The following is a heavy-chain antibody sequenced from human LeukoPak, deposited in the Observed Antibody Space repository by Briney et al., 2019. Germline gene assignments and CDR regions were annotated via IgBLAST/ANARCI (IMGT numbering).Heavy chain of an antibody. CDR3: ARGYDYVWGSYRYTNNRYFDY. Sequence: SETLSLTCAVYGGSFSGYYWSWIRQPPGKGLEWIGEINHSGSTNYNPFLKSRVTISVDTSKNQFSLKLSSVTAADTAVYYCARGYDYVWGSYRYTNNRYFDYWGQGTLVTASS. V-gene: IGHV4-34*01. CDR1: GGSFSGYY. D-gene: IGHD3-16*02. CDR2: INHSGST. J-gene: IGHJ4*02.